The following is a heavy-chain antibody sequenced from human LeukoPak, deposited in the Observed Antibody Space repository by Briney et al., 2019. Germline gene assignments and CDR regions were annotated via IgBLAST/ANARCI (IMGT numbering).Heavy chain of an antibody. Sequence: PGGSLRLSCAASGFTFSSYAMSWVRQAPGKGLEWVSAISGSGGSTYYADSVKGRSTISRDNTKNSVYLQMNSLRGEDTGVYYCAMDSYGPDDYWGQGTLVTVSS. V-gene: IGHV3-23*01. J-gene: IGHJ4*02. D-gene: IGHD5-18*01. CDR1: GFTFSSYA. CDR2: ISGSGGST. CDR3: AMDSYGPDDY.